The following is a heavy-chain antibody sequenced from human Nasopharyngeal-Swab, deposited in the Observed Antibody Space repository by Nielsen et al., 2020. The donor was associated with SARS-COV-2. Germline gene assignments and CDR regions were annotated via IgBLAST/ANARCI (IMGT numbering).Heavy chain of an antibody. D-gene: IGHD6-13*01. CDR2: IKSDGSTT. V-gene: IGHV3-74*01. J-gene: IGHJ3*02. Sequence: GESLDLSRAASGFAFSSYWVHWVRQAPGKGLVWVSRIKSDGSTTNYADSVKGRFTISRDNAKNTLYLQMHSLRAEDTAVYYCTRDFSAAAGSFDIWGQGTMVTVSS. CDR3: TRDFSAAAGSFDI. CDR1: GFAFSSYW.